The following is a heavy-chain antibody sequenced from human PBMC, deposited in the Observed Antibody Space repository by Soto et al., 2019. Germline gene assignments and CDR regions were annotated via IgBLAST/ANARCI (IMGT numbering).Heavy chain of an antibody. Sequence: GGGSRSWIRQPPGKGLEWIGYIYYSGSTYYNPSLKSRVTISVDTSKNQFSLKLSSVTAADTAVYYCEKLYLSDRACFDPWGHGTPVPVSS. CDR3: EKLYLSDRACFDP. CDR1: GGGS. CDR2: IYYSGST. V-gene: IGHV4-30-2*04. J-gene: IGHJ5*02.